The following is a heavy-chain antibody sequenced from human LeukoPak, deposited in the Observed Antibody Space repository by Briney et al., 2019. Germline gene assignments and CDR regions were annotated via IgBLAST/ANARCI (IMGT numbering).Heavy chain of an antibody. CDR3: AKLSEGYHIKTGLGF. D-gene: IGHD3-9*01. J-gene: IGHJ4*02. V-gene: IGHV3-23*01. Sequence: GGSLRLSCAASGFTFSSFAMSWVRQAPGKGLEWVSGVSRGGDYTSYAASVKGRFTISRDNSKSMLYLQMDSLRAEDTAVYFCAKLSEGYHIKTGLGFWGQGTLVTVSS. CDR2: VSRGGDYT. CDR1: GFTFSSFA.